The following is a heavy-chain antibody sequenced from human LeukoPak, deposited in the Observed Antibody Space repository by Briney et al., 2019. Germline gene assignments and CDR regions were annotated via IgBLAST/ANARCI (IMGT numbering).Heavy chain of an antibody. J-gene: IGHJ6*03. CDR3: AKVGGYCSSTSCLYVDV. Sequence: PGGSLRLSCAASGFTFSSYGMHWVRQAPGKGLEWVAFIRYDGSNKYYADSVKGRFTISRDNSKNTLYLQMNSLRAEDTAVYYCAKVGGYCSSTSCLYVDVWGKGTTVTVSS. CDR1: GFTFSSYG. D-gene: IGHD2-2*01. V-gene: IGHV3-30*02. CDR2: IRYDGSNK.